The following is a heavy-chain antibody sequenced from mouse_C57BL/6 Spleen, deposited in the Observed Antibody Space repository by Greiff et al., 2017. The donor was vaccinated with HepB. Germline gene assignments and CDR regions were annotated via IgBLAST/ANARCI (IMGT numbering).Heavy chain of an antibody. CDR3: TRAGAYYSNHWYFDV. V-gene: IGHV5-9-1*02. D-gene: IGHD2-5*01. J-gene: IGHJ1*03. CDR1: GFTFSSYA. CDR2: ISSGGDYI. Sequence: EVKLVESGEGLVKPGGSLKLSCAASGFTFSSYAMSWVRQTPEKRLEWVAYISSGGDYIYYADTVKGRFTISRDNARNTLYLQMSSLKSEDTAMYYCTRAGAYYSNHWYFDVWGTGTTVTVSS.